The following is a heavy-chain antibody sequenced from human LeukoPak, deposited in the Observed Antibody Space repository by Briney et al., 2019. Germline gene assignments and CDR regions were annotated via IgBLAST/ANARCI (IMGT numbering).Heavy chain of an antibody. J-gene: IGHJ4*02. CDR3: TTDYGSGSYRYFNY. Sequence: PGPSLRLSCAAPGFTFSNAWMSWVRRTPGKGLEWVGGIKSKTDGGTTDYIAPVKARFTISRDDSKNTLYLQMNSLKSEDTAVYYCTTDYGSGSYRYFNYWGQGTLVTVSS. CDR2: IKSKTDGGTT. V-gene: IGHV3-15*01. CDR1: GFTFSNAW. D-gene: IGHD3-10*01.